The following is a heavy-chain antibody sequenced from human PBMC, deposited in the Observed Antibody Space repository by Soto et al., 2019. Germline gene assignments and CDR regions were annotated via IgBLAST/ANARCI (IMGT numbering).Heavy chain of an antibody. J-gene: IGHJ5*02. Sequence: QVQLVQSGAEVKKPGASVKVSCKASGYTFTSYGISWVRQAPGQGLEWMGWISAYNGNTNYAQKLQGRVTITTDTSTSIAYMELTSLRSDDTAVYYCAREAGRRIAAAGRGWFDPWGQGTLVTVSS. CDR3: AREAGRRIAAAGRGWFDP. CDR1: GYTFTSYG. V-gene: IGHV1-18*01. CDR2: ISAYNGNT. D-gene: IGHD6-13*01.